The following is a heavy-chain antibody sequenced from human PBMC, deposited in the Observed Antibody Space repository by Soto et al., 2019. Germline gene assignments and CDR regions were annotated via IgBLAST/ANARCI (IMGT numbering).Heavy chain of an antibody. CDR1: GGTFSSYA. V-gene: IGHV1-69*13. Sequence: SVKVSCKASGGTFSSYAISWVRQAPGQGLEWMGGIIPIFGTANYAQKFQGRVTITADESTSTAYMELSSLRSEDTAVYYCARVRAKTIFGVVIGWFDPWGQGTLVTVSS. CDR3: ARVRAKTIFGVVIGWFDP. J-gene: IGHJ5*02. CDR2: IIPIFGTA. D-gene: IGHD3-3*01.